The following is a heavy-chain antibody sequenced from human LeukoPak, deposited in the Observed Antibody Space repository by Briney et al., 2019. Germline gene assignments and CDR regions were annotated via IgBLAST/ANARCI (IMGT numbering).Heavy chain of an antibody. CDR3: ARDDYKTLYYYYYMDV. J-gene: IGHJ6*03. V-gene: IGHV1-2*02. CDR2: INPNSGGT. Sequence: ASVKVSCKASGYTFTGYYIHWVRQAPGQGLEWMGWINPNSGGTTYAQKFQGRVTMARDTSITTAYMELSRLRSDDTAVYYCARDDYKTLYYYYYMDVWGKGTTVIVSS. CDR1: GYTFTGYY. D-gene: IGHD3-16*01.